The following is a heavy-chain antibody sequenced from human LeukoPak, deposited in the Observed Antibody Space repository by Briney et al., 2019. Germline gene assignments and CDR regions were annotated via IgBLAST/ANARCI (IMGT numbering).Heavy chain of an antibody. CDR3: ARGGQYGGPSAFDI. D-gene: IGHD3-16*01. Sequence: GASVKVSCKASGGTFSSYAISWVRQAPGQGLEWMGGIIPIFGAANYAQNFQGRVTHTAGESTSTAYMELSSLRSEDTAVYYCARGGQYGGPSAFDIWGQGTMVTVSS. J-gene: IGHJ3*02. CDR1: GGTFSSYA. CDR2: IIPIFGAA. V-gene: IGHV1-69*13.